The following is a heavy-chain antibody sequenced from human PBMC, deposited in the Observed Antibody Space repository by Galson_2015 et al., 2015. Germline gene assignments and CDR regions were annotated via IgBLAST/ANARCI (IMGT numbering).Heavy chain of an antibody. J-gene: IGHJ4*02. V-gene: IGHV3-30*18. Sequence: SLRLSCAASGFTFSSYGMYWVRQAPGKGLEWVSFISNDGTNKDYADSVKGRFTISRDNSKNTLYLQMNSLRAEDTAVYYCAKGLWMGFGASATDYWGQGTLVTV. D-gene: IGHD3-3*01. CDR3: AKGLWMGFGASATDY. CDR1: GFTFSSYG. CDR2: ISNDGTNK.